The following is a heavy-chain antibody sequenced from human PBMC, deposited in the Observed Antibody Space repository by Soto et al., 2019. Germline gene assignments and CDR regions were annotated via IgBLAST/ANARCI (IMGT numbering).Heavy chain of an antibody. Sequence: GGSLRLSCAASGFTFSSYGMHWVRQAPGKGLERVAVISYDRRNKYYAESVKGRFTISRDNSKNTLYLQMNSLRSDYLAVYYCARDKRDLRFLEWSYYFDYWGQGT. CDR2: ISYDRRNK. J-gene: IGHJ4*02. V-gene: IGHV3-30*03. CDR1: GFTFSSYG. CDR3: ARDKRDLRFLEWSYYFDY. D-gene: IGHD3-3*01.